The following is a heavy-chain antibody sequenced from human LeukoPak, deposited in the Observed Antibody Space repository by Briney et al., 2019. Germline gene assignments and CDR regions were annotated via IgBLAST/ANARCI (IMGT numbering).Heavy chain of an antibody. CDR2: IYYSGST. J-gene: IGHJ4*02. CDR3: ASILVARGLLDY. Sequence: PSETLSLTCTVSGGSISSSSYYWGWLRQPPGKGLEWIGSIYYSGSTYYNPSLKSRVTISVDTSKNQFSLKLSSVTAADTAVYYCASILVARGLLDYWGQGTLVTVPS. CDR1: GGSISSSSYY. V-gene: IGHV4-39*01. D-gene: IGHD2-21*01.